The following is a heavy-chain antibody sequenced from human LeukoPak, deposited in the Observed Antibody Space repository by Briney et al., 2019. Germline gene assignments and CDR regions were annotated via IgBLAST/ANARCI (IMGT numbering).Heavy chain of an antibody. CDR3: ASFYYYGSGSYLSWFDP. J-gene: IGHJ5*02. D-gene: IGHD3-10*01. Sequence: SETLSLTCTVSGGSVSSGSYCWSWIRQPPGKGLEWFGHIYYSGSTNYNPSLKSRVTISVDTSKNQFSLKLSSVTAADTAVYYCASFYYYGSGSYLSWFDPWGQGTLVTVSS. V-gene: IGHV4-61*01. CDR1: GGSVSSGSYC. CDR2: IYYSGST.